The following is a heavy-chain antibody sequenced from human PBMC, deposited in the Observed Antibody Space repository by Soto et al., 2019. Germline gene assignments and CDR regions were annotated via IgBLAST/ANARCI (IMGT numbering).Heavy chain of an antibody. J-gene: IGHJ6*02. D-gene: IGHD6-13*01. CDR2: ISWNSGSI. CDR3: AKMVGAQQLASKPDNYYYYYGMDV. CDR1: GFTFDDYA. Sequence: GGSLRLSCAASGFTFDDYAMHWVRQAPGKGLEWVSGISWNSGSIGYADSVKGRFTISRDNAKNSLYLQMNSLRAEDTALYYCAKMVGAQQLASKPDNYYYYYGMDVWGQGTTVTVSS. V-gene: IGHV3-9*01.